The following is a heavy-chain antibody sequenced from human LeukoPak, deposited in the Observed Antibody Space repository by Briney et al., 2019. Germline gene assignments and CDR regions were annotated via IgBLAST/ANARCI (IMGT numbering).Heavy chain of an antibody. CDR1: GFTFSSYS. V-gene: IGHV3-21*04. CDR3: AKAKGYYYDSSGYLSSD. D-gene: IGHD3-22*01. CDR2: ISSSSSYI. Sequence: GGSLRLSCAASGFTFSSYSMNWVRQAPGKGLEWVSSISSSSSYIYYADSVKGRFTISRDNAKNSLYLQMNSLRAEDTALYYCAKAKGYYYDSSGYLSSDWGQGTLVTVSS. J-gene: IGHJ4*02.